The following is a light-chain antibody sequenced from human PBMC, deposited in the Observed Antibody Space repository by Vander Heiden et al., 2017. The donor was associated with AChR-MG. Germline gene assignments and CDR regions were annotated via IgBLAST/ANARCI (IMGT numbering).Light chain of an antibody. Sequence: QSALSQPASVSGSPGRSVTISCTGTSSDVGAYNYVSWFQQYPGKAPQLKIYDVTNRPSGVSTRFSGSKSGSTASLTISGLQAEDEAYYYCSSYTSSGTVIFGGGTKLTVL. J-gene: IGLJ2*01. CDR1: SSDVGAYNY. CDR3: SSYTSSGTVI. CDR2: DVT. V-gene: IGLV2-14*03.